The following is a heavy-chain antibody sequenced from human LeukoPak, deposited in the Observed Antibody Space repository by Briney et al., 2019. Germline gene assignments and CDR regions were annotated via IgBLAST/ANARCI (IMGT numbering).Heavy chain of an antibody. CDR3: ARGPLWFRELHNWFDP. CDR1: GGTFNSYA. V-gene: IGHV1-69*13. CDR2: IIPIFGTA. Sequence: GASVKVSCKASGGTFNSYAISWVRQAPGQGLEWMGGIIPIFGTANYAQKFQGRVTITADESTSTAYMELSSLRSEDTAVYYCARGPLWFRELHNWFDPWGQGTLVTVSS. D-gene: IGHD3-10*01. J-gene: IGHJ5*02.